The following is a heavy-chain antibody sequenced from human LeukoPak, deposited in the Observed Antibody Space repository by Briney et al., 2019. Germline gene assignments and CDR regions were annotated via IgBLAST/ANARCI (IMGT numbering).Heavy chain of an antibody. CDR1: GFTFSTYA. V-gene: IGHV3-48*03. CDR2: ITNNGSTI. CDR3: ARDQWLAYYYHGMDV. D-gene: IGHD6-19*01. Sequence: PGGSLRLSCAASGFTFSTYAMNWVRQAPGKGLEWVSYITNNGSTIYYADSVKGRFTISRDKAENSLHLQMNSLRAEDTAIYYCARDQWLAYYYHGMDVWGQGTTVTVSS. J-gene: IGHJ6*02.